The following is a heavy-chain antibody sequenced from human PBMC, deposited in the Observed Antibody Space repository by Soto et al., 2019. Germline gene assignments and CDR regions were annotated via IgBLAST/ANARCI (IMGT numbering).Heavy chain of an antibody. CDR2: ISGSGDST. V-gene: IGHV3-23*01. CDR1: RFTFSNYA. CDR3: AKRVFYCSGGSCFSGGLDD. J-gene: IGHJ4*02. Sequence: EVQLLESGGGLVQPGGSLRLSCAASRFTFSNYAMSWVRQAPGKGLEWVSAISGSGDSTNYADSVKGRFTISRDNSKNTLYRQMNSLRAEDTAVYYCAKRVFYCSGGSCFSGGLDDWCQGTLVTVSS. D-gene: IGHD2-15*01.